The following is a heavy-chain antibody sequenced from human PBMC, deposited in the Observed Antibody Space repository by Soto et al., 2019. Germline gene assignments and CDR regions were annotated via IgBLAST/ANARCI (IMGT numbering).Heavy chain of an antibody. CDR1: GYTFTSYD. CDR2: MNPNSGNT. V-gene: IGHV1-8*02. D-gene: IGHD5-18*01. Sequence: GASVKVSCMASGYTFTSYDINWVRQATGHGLEWMGWMNPNSGNTGYAQKFQGRVTMPRNSSISTAYMELSSLRSEDTAVYYCARGLGYSYGLCYFVYWGQGTLVTVSS. J-gene: IGHJ4*02. CDR3: ARGLGYSYGLCYFVY.